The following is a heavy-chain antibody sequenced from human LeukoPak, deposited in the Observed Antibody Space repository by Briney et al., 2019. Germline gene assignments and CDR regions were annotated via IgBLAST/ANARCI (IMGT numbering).Heavy chain of an antibody. Sequence: SETLSLTCTVSSVSLTNYYWSWIRQPPGKGLEWIGYIFFSGTTNYNPSLKSRVTILVNASKNQFYLKMTSVTAADTAVYFCARVGSGGAWFDFWGQGTPVTVSS. J-gene: IGHJ4*02. V-gene: IGHV4-59*01. D-gene: IGHD6-19*01. CDR3: ARVGSGGAWFDF. CDR1: SVSLTNYY. CDR2: IFFSGTT.